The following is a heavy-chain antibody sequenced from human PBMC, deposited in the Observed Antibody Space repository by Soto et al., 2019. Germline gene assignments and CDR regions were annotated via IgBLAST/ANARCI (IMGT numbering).Heavy chain of an antibody. CDR2: IWYDGSNK. CDR1: GFTFSSYG. Sequence: GGALRLSCAASGFTFSSYGMHWVRQAPGKGLEWVAVIWYDGSNKYYADSVKGRFTISRDNSKNTLYLQMNSLRAEDTAVYYCARDSCSGGSCYPYWGQGTLVTVSS. J-gene: IGHJ4*02. CDR3: ARDSCSGGSCYPY. V-gene: IGHV3-33*01. D-gene: IGHD2-15*01.